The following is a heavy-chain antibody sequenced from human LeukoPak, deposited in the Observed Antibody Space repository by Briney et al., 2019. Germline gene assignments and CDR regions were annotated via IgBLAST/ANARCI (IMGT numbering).Heavy chain of an antibody. V-gene: IGHV1-18*01. CDR2: ISAYNGNT. D-gene: IGHD3-22*01. Sequence: GASVKVSCTASGHTFTSYGISWVRQAPGQGLEWMGWISAYNGNTNYAQKLQGRVTMTTDTSTSTAYMELRSLRSDDTAVYYCAAGRESHYYDSSGYSGYWGQGTLVTVSS. CDR3: AAGRESHYYDSSGYSGY. J-gene: IGHJ4*02. CDR1: GHTFTSYG.